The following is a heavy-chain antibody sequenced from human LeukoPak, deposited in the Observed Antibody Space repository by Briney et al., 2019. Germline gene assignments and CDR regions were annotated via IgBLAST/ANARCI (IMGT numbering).Heavy chain of an antibody. CDR2: IWYGGSNK. CDR3: AKEPHSGSYLDY. CDR1: GFTFSSYG. J-gene: IGHJ4*02. V-gene: IGHV3-30*02. Sequence: PGGSLRLSCAASGFTFSSYGMHWVRQAPGKGLEWVAVIWYGGSNKYYADSVKGRFTISRDNSKNTLYLQMNSLRAEDTAVYYCAKEPHSGSYLDYWGQGTLVTVSS. D-gene: IGHD1-26*01.